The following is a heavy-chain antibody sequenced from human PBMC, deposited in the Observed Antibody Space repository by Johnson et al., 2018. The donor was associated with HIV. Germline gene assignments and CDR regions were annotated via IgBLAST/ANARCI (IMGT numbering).Heavy chain of an antibody. CDR1: GFTFSSYG. Sequence: QVQLVESGGGVVQPGGSLRLSCAASGFTFSSYGMHWVRQAPGKGLEWVAFIRYDGSNKYYADSVKARFTISRDNSKNTLYLQMNSLRAEDTAVYYCAKIIGYSSGLEIWGQGTMVTVSS. D-gene: IGHD6-19*01. CDR3: AKIIGYSSGLEI. J-gene: IGHJ3*02. V-gene: IGHV3-30*02. CDR2: IRYDGSNK.